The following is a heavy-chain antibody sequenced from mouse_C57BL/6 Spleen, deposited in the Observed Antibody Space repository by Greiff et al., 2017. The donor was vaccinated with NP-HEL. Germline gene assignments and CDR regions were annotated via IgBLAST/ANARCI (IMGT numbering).Heavy chain of an antibody. CDR1: GFTFSDYY. J-gene: IGHJ1*03. CDR2: INYDGSST. CDR3: AREGRYFDV. D-gene: IGHD3-3*01. V-gene: IGHV5-16*01. Sequence: EVQVVESEGGLVQPGSSMKLSCTASGFTFSDYYMAWVRQVPEKGLEWVANINYDGSSTYYLDSLKSRFIISRDSAKNILYLQMSSLKSEDTATYYCAREGRYFDVWGTGTTVTVSS.